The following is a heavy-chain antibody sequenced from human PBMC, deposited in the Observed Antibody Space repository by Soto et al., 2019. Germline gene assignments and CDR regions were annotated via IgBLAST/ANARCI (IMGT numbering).Heavy chain of an antibody. J-gene: IGHJ4*02. CDR1: GYTFIDYH. D-gene: IGHD3-22*01. V-gene: IGHV1-2*02. CDR2: INPNSGDT. CDR3: ARDPSNFYDSSALLDY. Sequence: QVQLVQSGTEVKKPGASVKVSCKASGYTFIDYHMHWVRQAPGQGREWMGWINPNSGDTNYAQKFQGRVTLTRDTSIRTAYMELSRLRSDDTAVYYCARDPSNFYDSSALLDYWGQGTLVTVSS.